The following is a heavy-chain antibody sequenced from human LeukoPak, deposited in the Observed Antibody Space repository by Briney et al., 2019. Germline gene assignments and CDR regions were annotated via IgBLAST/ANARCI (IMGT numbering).Heavy chain of an antibody. CDR1: GGSFSGYY. J-gene: IGHJ5*02. V-gene: IGHV4-34*01. CDR2: INHSRST. Sequence: SETLSLTCAVYGGSFSGYYWSWIRQPPGKGPQWIGEINHSRSTNYNPSLKSRVTISLDTSKNQFSLKLSSVTAADTAVYYCARHGLREGYFASGRRAGWFDPRGQGTLVTVSS. D-gene: IGHD3-10*01. CDR3: ARHGLREGYFASGRRAGWFDP.